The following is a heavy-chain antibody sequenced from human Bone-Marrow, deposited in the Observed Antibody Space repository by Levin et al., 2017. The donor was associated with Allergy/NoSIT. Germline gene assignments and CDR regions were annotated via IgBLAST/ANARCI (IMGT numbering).Heavy chain of an antibody. J-gene: IGHJ5*02. D-gene: IGHD5-18*01. CDR3: ARDVSGLWLLSGWFDA. CDR1: GFTFSNYW. CDR2: INSDGSST. V-gene: IGHV3-74*01. Sequence: ASVKVSCAASGFTFSNYWMHWVRQVPRKGLVWVARINSDGSSTYYADFVMGRFTVARDNAKNTLYLQMNSLRGEDTALYYCARDVSGLWLLSGWFDAWGQGTLVTVSS.